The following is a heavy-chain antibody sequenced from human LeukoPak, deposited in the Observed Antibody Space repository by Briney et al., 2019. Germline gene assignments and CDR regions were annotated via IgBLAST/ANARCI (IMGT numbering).Heavy chain of an antibody. CDR1: GDSVNTINYF. CDR3: ARARHRFDSRGYYFDY. V-gene: IGHV4-39*01. J-gene: IGHJ4*02. CDR2: IDYSGST. D-gene: IGHD3-22*01. Sequence: SETLSLTCTVSGDSVNTINYFWGWLRQPPGKGLEWIATIDYSGSTYYNPSLKTRLTISVDTSKNQFSLKLASVTATDTAVFYCARARHRFDSRGYYFDYWGQGKPVTVPS.